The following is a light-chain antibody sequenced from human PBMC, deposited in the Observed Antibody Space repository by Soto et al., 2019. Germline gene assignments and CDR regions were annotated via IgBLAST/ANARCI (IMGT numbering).Light chain of an antibody. CDR1: SSNIGSNT. Sequence: QSVLTQPPSASGTPGQRVTISCSGTSSNIGSNTVTWYQQLPGTAPKLLIYSNNQRPSGVPDRFSGSKSGTSASLAISGLQSADEADYYCAAWDDSLNGPLFGGGTKLTVL. CDR2: SNN. CDR3: AAWDDSLNGPL. V-gene: IGLV1-44*01. J-gene: IGLJ2*01.